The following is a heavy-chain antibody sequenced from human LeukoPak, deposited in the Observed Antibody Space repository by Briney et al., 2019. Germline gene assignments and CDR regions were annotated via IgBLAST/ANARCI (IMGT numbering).Heavy chain of an antibody. CDR1: GYTFTVYY. CDR2: INPNSGGT. J-gene: IGHJ3*02. CDR3: ARGETTMIVVVFDAFDI. D-gene: IGHD3-22*01. V-gene: IGHV1-2*02. Sequence: VASVKVSCKASGYTFTVYYMHWVRQAPGQGLEWMGWINPNSGGTNYAQKFQGRVTMTRDTSISTAYMELSRLRSDDTAVYYCARGETTMIVVVFDAFDIWGQGTMVTVSS.